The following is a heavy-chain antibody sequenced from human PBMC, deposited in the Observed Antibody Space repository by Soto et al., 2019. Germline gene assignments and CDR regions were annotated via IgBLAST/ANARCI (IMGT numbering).Heavy chain of an antibody. D-gene: IGHD3-3*01. CDR2: ISSSSSYI. CDR1: GVTFSSYS. Sequence: PGGSLGLSCAASGVTFSSYSMNWVRQAPGKGLEWVSSISSSSSYIYYADSVKGRFTISRDNAKNSLYLQMNSLRAEDTAVYYCARDYDFPSISSVPPAYYGMDVWGQGTTVTVSS. V-gene: IGHV3-21*01. CDR3: ARDYDFPSISSVPPAYYGMDV. J-gene: IGHJ6*02.